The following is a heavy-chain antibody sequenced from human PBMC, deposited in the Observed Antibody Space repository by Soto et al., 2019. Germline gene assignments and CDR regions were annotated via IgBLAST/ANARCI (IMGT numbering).Heavy chain of an antibody. V-gene: IGHV4-30-2*05. Sequence: SETLSLTCAVSGGSISSGGYSWSWIRQPPGKGLEWIGYIYHSGSTYYNPSLKSRVTISVDTSKNQFSLKLSSVTAADTAVYYCARISLEYSYFDYWGQGTLVTVSS. CDR2: IYHSGST. J-gene: IGHJ4*02. D-gene: IGHD4-4*01. CDR3: ARISLEYSYFDY. CDR1: GGSISSGGYS.